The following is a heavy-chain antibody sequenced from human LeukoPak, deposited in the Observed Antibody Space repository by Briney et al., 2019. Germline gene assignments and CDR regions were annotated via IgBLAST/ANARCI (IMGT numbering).Heavy chain of an antibody. J-gene: IGHJ4*02. CDR3: ATGGGYLEGFDY. Sequence: GASVKVSCKVSGYTLTELSMHWVRQAPGKGLEWMGGFDPEDGETIYAQKFQGRVTMTEDTSTDTAYMELSSLRSEDTAVYYCATGGGYLEGFDYWGQGTLVTVSS. CDR2: FDPEDGET. V-gene: IGHV1-24*01. CDR1: GYTLTELS. D-gene: IGHD1-26*01.